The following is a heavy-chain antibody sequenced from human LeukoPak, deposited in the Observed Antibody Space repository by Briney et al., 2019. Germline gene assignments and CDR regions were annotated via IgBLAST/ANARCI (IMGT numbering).Heavy chain of an antibody. V-gene: IGHV1-18*01. J-gene: IGHJ4*02. CDR3: ARGHIGVPFDY. CDR2: IGPYNGNT. CDR1: GYTFTTYG. D-gene: IGHD3-10*01. Sequence: GASVTVSFTASGYTFTTYGISWVRQAPGQGLEWMGWIGPYNGNTNSAQKVQGRVTMTTDTSTSTAYMELRSLRSDDTAVYYCARGHIGVPFDYWGQGTLVTVSS.